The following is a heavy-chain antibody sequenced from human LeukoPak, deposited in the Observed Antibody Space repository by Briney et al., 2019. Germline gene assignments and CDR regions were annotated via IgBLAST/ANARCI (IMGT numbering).Heavy chain of an antibody. D-gene: IGHD1-26*01. CDR2: IYSGGST. J-gene: IGHJ4*02. Sequence: GGSLRLSCAASGFTVSSNYMSWVRQAPGKGLEWVSVIYSGGSTYYADSVKGRFTISRDNPKDSLYLQLNSLRAEDTALYYCARVRGSYSADYWGQGTLVTVSS. CDR3: ARVRGSYSADY. V-gene: IGHV3-53*01. CDR1: GFTVSSNY.